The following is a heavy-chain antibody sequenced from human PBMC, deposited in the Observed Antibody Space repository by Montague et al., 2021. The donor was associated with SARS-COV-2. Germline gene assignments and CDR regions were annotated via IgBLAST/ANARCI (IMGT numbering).Heavy chain of an antibody. V-gene: IGHV3-53*01. J-gene: IGHJ4*02. Sequence: SLRLSCAASGFTVSSNYLSWVRQAPGKGLEWVSLIYSGGSTFYAYSVKGLFTISRDNSKNTLYLQMNSLGAEDTAVYYCARDLLEAGGKDYWGQGTLVTVSS. CDR3: ARDLLEAGGKDY. CDR2: IYSGGST. D-gene: IGHD3-16*01. CDR1: GFTVSSNY.